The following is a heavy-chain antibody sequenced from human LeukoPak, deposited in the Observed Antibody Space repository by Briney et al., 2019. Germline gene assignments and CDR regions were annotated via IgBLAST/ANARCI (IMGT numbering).Heavy chain of an antibody. J-gene: IGHJ4*02. V-gene: IGHV4-39*07. CDR2: IYYSGST. D-gene: IGHD3-16*01. CDR3: ARDPWGPFDY. CDR1: GGSISSSSYY. Sequence: ASETLSLTCTVSGGSISSSSYYWGWIRQPPGKGLEWIGSIYYSGSTYYNPSLKSRVTISVDTSKNQFSLKLSSVTAADTAVYYCARDPWGPFDYWGQGTLVTVSS.